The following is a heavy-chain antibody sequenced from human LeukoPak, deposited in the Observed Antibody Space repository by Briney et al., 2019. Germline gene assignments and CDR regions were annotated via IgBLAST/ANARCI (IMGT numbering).Heavy chain of an antibody. CDR3: ARRGYSYGYLAFQH. CDR2: IFYSGSS. CDR1: GGSISTYY. Sequence: SETLSLTCTVSGGSISTYYWSWIRQPPGKGLEWIGYIFYSGSSNYNPSLKSRVTISVDTSKNQFSLKLSSVTAADTAVYYCARRGYSYGYLAFQHWGQGTLVTVSS. J-gene: IGHJ1*01. V-gene: IGHV4-59*12. D-gene: IGHD5-18*01.